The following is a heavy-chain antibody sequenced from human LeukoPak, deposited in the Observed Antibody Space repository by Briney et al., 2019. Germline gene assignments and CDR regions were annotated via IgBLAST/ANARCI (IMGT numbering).Heavy chain of an antibody. V-gene: IGHV4-59*01. CDR1: GGSISSYY. CDR3: ARGKRSLAAAGAFDI. J-gene: IGHJ3*02. Sequence: SETLSLTCTVSGGSISSYYWSWIRQPPGKGLEWIGYIYYSGSTNYNPSLKSRVAISVDTSKNQFSLKLSSVTAADTAVYYCARGKRSLAAAGAFDIWGQGTMVTVSS. CDR2: IYYSGST. D-gene: IGHD6-13*01.